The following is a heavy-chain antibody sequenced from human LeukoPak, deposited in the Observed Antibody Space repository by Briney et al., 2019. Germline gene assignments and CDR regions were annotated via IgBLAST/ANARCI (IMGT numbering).Heavy chain of an antibody. Sequence: TASETLSLTCTVSGYSIRSGFYWGWIRQPPGKGLEWIGNIYHSGITYYTPSLKSRVTISVDTSKNQFSLKLSSVTAADTAVYYCAREVNYYDSSGYYRALDYWGQGTLVTVSS. J-gene: IGHJ4*02. CDR2: IYHSGIT. CDR1: GYSIRSGFY. D-gene: IGHD3-22*01. V-gene: IGHV4-38-2*02. CDR3: AREVNYYDSSGYYRALDY.